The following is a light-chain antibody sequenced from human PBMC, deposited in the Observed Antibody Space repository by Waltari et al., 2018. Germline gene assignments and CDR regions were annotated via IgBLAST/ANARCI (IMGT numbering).Light chain of an antibody. V-gene: IGKV3-15*01. CDR2: GAS. Sequence: ETVSTQSPATLSLSPGERVTLSFRASQSVSSSLAWYQQKPGQPPRLLIYGASSRATGIPDRFSGSGSGTDFTLTISSLEPEDFAVYYCQQYSNWPLTFGPGTKLDIK. CDR3: QQYSNWPLT. J-gene: IGKJ3*01. CDR1: QSVSSS.